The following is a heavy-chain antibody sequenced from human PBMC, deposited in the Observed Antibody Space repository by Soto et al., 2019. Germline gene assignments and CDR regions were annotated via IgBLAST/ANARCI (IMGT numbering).Heavy chain of an antibody. CDR2: ISYDGSNK. Sequence: GGSLRLSCAASGFTFSSYGMHWVRQAPGKGLEWVAVISYDGSNKYYADSVKGRFTISRDNSKNTLYLQMNSLRAEDTAVYYCAKGSPYYYDSSGYLGSFDYWGQGTLVTVSS. J-gene: IGHJ4*02. CDR3: AKGSPYYYDSSGYLGSFDY. D-gene: IGHD3-22*01. CDR1: GFTFSSYG. V-gene: IGHV3-30*18.